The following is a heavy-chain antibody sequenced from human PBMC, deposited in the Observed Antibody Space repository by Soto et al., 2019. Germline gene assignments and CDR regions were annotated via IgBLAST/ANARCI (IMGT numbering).Heavy chain of an antibody. D-gene: IGHD3-10*01. J-gene: IGHJ4*02. Sequence: QLQLQESGPGLVKPSETLSLTCTVSGGSISSSSYYWGWIRQPPGKGPEWIGSIYYSGSTYYNPSLKSRVPIPVDSYNNQFPLKVRSVTAAATAVYYGARRATMVRGVIKTHFIFDYWGQGTLVTVSS. CDR2: IYYSGST. CDR1: GGSISSSSYY. CDR3: ARRATMVRGVIKTHFIFDY. V-gene: IGHV4-39*01.